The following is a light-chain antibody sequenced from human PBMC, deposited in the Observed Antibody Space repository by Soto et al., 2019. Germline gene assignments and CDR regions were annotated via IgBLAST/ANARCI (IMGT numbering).Light chain of an antibody. CDR1: SSNIGAGYD. V-gene: IGLV1-40*01. CDR2: GNS. J-gene: IGLJ2*01. Sequence: QPVLTQPPSVSGAPGQRVTISCTGSSSNIGAGYDVQWYQQLPGTAPKVLIYGNSNRPSGVPDRFSGSKSGTSASLAITGLQAEDEADYYCQSYDSSLSGVVFGGGTQLTVL. CDR3: QSYDSSLSGVV.